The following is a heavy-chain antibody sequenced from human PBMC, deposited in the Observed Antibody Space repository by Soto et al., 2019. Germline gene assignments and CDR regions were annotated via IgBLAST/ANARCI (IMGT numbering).Heavy chain of an antibody. CDR3: ARGSKRGYCTNGVCYGQQYYYYYMDV. V-gene: IGHV1-46*01. CDR1: GYTFTSYY. CDR2: INPSGGST. Sequence: ASVKVSCKASGYTFTSYYMHWARQAPGQGLEWMGIINPSGGSTSYAQKFQGRVTMTRDTSTSTVYMELSSLRSEDTAVYYCARGSKRGYCTNGVCYGQQYYYYYMDVWGKGTTVTVSS. J-gene: IGHJ6*03. D-gene: IGHD2-8*01.